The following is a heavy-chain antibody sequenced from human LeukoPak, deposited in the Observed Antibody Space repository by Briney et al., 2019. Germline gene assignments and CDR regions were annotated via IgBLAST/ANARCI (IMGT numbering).Heavy chain of an antibody. CDR3: ARDFYGGYSYGSGRY. D-gene: IGHD5-18*01. CDR2: FDPEDGET. Sequence: ASVKVSCKVSGYTLTELSMHWVRQAPGKGLEWMGGFDPEDGETIYAQKFQGRVTMTEDTSTDTAYMELSSLRAEDTALYYCARDFYGGYSYGSGRYWGQGTLVTVSS. J-gene: IGHJ4*02. V-gene: IGHV1-24*01. CDR1: GYTLTELS.